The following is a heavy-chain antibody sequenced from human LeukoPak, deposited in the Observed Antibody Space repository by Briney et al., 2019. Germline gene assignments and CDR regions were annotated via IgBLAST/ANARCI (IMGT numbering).Heavy chain of an antibody. Sequence: GGSLRLSCAASGFTFSSYAMHWVRQAPGKGLEWVAVISYDGSNKYYADSVKGRFTISRDNSKNTLYLQMNSLRAEDTAVYCCATATDLWGQGTLVTVSS. J-gene: IGHJ5*02. CDR2: ISYDGSNK. V-gene: IGHV3-30-3*01. D-gene: IGHD1-26*01. CDR3: ATATDL. CDR1: GFTFSSYA.